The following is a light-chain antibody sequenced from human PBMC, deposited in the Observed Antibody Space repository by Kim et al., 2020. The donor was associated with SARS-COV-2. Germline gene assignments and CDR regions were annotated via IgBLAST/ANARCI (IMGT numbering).Light chain of an antibody. Sequence: DIQMTQSPSSLSASLGDGVTITCQASQDISDSLNWFQQKPGKAPQLLIYDASFLETGVPSRFSGSGSGTHFNFTISNLQSEDIATYYCQQYKSLLYSFGRGTKLEIK. CDR3: QQYKSLLYS. V-gene: IGKV1-33*01. CDR1: QDISDS. J-gene: IGKJ2*03. CDR2: DAS.